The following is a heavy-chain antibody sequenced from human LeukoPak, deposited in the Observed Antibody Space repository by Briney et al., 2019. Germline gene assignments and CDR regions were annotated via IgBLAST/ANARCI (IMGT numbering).Heavy chain of an antibody. Sequence: SETLSLTCTISGDSISNYYWSWIRQPPGRGLEWSGYIYYSGGTDYNPSLKSRVSISVDTSKTHFSLKLTSVTAADTAVYYCARHGYSLHGSSGRGVDWFDPWGQGTLVTVSS. D-gene: IGHD3-22*01. J-gene: IGHJ5*02. V-gene: IGHV4-59*01. CDR1: GDSISNYY. CDR3: ARHGYSLHGSSGRGVDWFDP. CDR2: IYYSGGT.